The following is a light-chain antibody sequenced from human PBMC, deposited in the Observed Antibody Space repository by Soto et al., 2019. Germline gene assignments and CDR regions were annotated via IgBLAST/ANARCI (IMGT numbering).Light chain of an antibody. CDR2: AAS. J-gene: IGKJ2*01. CDR1: QSVRSN. V-gene: IGKV3-15*01. Sequence: DIVIRRSIATLSVSPWEIATVSCRASQSVRSNLAWHQQKPGQAPRLLIYAASTRATGVPARFSGSGSGTEFTLTISDLQSEDFAVYYCQQYNNWPPYTFGQGTKVDI. CDR3: QQYNNWPPYT.